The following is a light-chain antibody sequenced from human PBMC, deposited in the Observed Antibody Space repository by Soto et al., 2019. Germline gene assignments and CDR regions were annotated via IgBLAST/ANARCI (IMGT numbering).Light chain of an antibody. CDR1: QSVSSY. CDR3: QQRSNWPPMIT. CDR2: DAS. Sequence: EIVLTQSPATLSLSPGERATLSRRASQSVSSYLAWYQQKPGQAPRLLIYDASNRATGIPARFSGSGSGTDFTLTISSLEPEDFVVYYCQQRSNWPPMITFGQGTRLEIK. J-gene: IGKJ5*01. V-gene: IGKV3-11*01.